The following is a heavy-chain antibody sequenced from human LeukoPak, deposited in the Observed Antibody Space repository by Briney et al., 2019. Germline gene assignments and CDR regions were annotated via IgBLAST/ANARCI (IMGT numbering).Heavy chain of an antibody. CDR3: ARDRVNWNNNWFDP. Sequence: GGSLRLSCAASGFTFSSYSMNWVRQAPGKGLEWVSFISSTSSTIYYADSVKGRFTISRDNAKNSLYLQMNSLRDEDTAVYYCARDRVNWNNNWFDPWAREPWSPSPQ. CDR2: ISSTSSTI. CDR1: GFTFSSYS. J-gene: IGHJ5*02. V-gene: IGHV3-48*02. D-gene: IGHD1-1*01.